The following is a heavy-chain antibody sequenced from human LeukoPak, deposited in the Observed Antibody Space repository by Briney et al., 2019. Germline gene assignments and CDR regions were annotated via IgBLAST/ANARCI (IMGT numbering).Heavy chain of an antibody. V-gene: IGHV1-18*01. CDR1: GYTFTSYG. CDR3: ARDFPSRSYYYYYYMDV. Sequence: ASVTVSCKASGYTFTSYGISWVRQAPGQGLEWMGWISAYNGNTNYAQKLQGRVTMTTDTSTSTAYMELRSLRSDDTAVYYCARDFPSRSYYYYYYMDVWGKGTTVTVSS. J-gene: IGHJ6*03. CDR2: ISAYNGNT. D-gene: IGHD3-16*02.